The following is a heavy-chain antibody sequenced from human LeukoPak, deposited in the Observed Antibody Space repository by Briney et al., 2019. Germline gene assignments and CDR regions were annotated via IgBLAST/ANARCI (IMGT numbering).Heavy chain of an antibody. J-gene: IGHJ4*02. CDR2: IYHSGST. D-gene: IGHD3-9*01. CDR3: ARDLNDILTGYSSPGY. V-gene: IGHV4-38-2*02. CDR1: GYSISSGYY. Sequence: SETLSLTCTVSGYSISSGYYWGWIRQPPGKGLEWIGSIYHSGSTYYNPSLKSRVTISVDTSKNQFSLKLSSVTAADTAVYYCARDLNDILTGYSSPGYWGQGTLVTVSS.